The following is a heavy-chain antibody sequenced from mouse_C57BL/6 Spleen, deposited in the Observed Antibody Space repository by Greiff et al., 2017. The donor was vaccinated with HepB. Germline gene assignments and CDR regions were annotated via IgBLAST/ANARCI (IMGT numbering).Heavy chain of an antibody. J-gene: IGHJ3*01. D-gene: IGHD2-4*01. CDR1: GYTFTDYN. Sequence: VPLQPSGPELVKPGASVTMSCTASGYTFTDYNMHWVPQSHGKSLEWIGYINPNNGGTSYNQKFKGKATLTVNKSSSTAYMELRSLTSEDSAVYYCAREGLYYDYDGGLAYWGQGTLVTVSA. CDR2: INPNNGGT. CDR3: AREGLYYDYDGGLAY. V-gene: IGHV1-22*01.